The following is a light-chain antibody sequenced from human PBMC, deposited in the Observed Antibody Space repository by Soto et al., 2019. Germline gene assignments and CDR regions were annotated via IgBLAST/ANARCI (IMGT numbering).Light chain of an antibody. CDR2: DAS. CDR1: QSISSW. J-gene: IGKJ5*01. Sequence: DIQMTQSPSTLSASVGDRVTITCRASQSISSWLAWYQQKPGKAPKLLIYDASSLESGVPSRFSGSGFGTEFTLTIDSLQPDDFGTYYCQQYNSYALTFGQGTRLEIK. CDR3: QQYNSYALT. V-gene: IGKV1-5*01.